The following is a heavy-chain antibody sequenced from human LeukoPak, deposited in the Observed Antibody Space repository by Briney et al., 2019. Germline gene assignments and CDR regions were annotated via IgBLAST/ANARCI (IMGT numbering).Heavy chain of an antibody. D-gene: IGHD6-6*01. J-gene: IGHJ6*03. Sequence: VASVKVSCKASGGTFSSYAISWVRQAPGQGLEWMGGIIPIFGTANYAQKFQGRVTITADKSTSTAYMELSSLRSEDTAVYYCARGSSSSSRAYYYYVDVWGKGTTVTVSS. CDR1: GGTFSSYA. CDR2: IIPIFGTA. CDR3: ARGSSSSSRAYYYYVDV. V-gene: IGHV1-69*06.